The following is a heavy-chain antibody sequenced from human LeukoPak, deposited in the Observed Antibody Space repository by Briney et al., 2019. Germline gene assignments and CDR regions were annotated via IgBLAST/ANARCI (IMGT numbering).Heavy chain of an antibody. CDR3: ARSRVLDY. J-gene: IGHJ4*02. CDR2: IYVGGST. Sequence: SLRLSCAASGFSVSSNYLSWVRQAPGKGLEWVSVIYVGGSTYYADSVKGRFTISRDNSKNTLYLQMNSLRAEDTAVYYCARSRVLDYWGQGTLVTVSS. V-gene: IGHV3-53*01. D-gene: IGHD5-24*01. CDR1: GFSVSSNY.